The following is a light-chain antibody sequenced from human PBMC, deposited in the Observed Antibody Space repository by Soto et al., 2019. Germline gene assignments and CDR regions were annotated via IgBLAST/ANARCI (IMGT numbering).Light chain of an antibody. CDR1: QDLNNY. CDR3: QQSGNLPST. CDR2: DTI. V-gene: IGKV1-33*01. J-gene: IGKJ2*01. Sequence: DIQITQSPTSLAASGGDRVTITCQASQDLNNYLNWDQQKPGEAPKHLIYDTITLEEGVPTRISGGGSGTHFTFTINGRQLEDAAIYFCQQSGNLPSTFGQGTKLEFK.